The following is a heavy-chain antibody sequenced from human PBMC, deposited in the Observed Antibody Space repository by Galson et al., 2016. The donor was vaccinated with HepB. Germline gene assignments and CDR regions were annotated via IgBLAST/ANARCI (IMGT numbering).Heavy chain of an antibody. CDR1: GAPISSHY. CDR3: AQGVNTVSYFES. D-gene: IGHD4-17*01. CDR2: VHYRGST. V-gene: IGHV4-59*11. J-gene: IGHJ4*02. Sequence: SETLSLTCTVSGAPISSHYWNWIRQPPGKGLEWIGYVHYRGSTNYNSSLKSRVTISVDTSQNQFSLMLNSLIAADTAIYYCAQGVNTVSYFESWGPGTLVAVSS.